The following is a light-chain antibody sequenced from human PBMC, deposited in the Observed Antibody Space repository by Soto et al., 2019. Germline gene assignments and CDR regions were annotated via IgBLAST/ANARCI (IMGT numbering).Light chain of an antibody. J-gene: IGLJ2*01. CDR3: SSYSSSITVL. CDR2: EVS. CDR1: SSDVGAYNY. V-gene: IGLV2-14*01. Sequence: QSALTQPASVSGSPGQSITISCTGTSSDVGAYNYVSWYQQHPGKVPKLMIYEVSNRPSGVSIRFSGSKSGNTASLTISGLQAEDEADYYCSSYSSSITVLFGGGTKVTVL.